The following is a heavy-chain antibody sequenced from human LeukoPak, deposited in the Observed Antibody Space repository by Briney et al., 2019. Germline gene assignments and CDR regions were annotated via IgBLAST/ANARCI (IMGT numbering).Heavy chain of an antibody. V-gene: IGHV3-64*04. CDR3: AKAGGRLLVYFDS. J-gene: IGHJ4*02. Sequence: GGSLRLSCLVSGFSFSSFGMHWVRQTPGKGLEFVSAIAASWGNTYYTASAKGRFTISRDNSKNTLYLRMNSLRTEDTAVYYCAKAGGRLLVYFDSWGQGTLVTVSS. CDR1: GFSFSSFG. D-gene: IGHD3-16*01. CDR2: IAASWGNT.